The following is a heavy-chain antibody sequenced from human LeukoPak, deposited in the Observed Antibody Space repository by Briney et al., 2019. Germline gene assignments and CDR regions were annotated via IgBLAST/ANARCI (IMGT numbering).Heavy chain of an antibody. D-gene: IGHD6-19*01. J-gene: IGHJ4*02. Sequence: GGSLGLSCVTSGFNFSDSRMTWVRQAPGKGLDWVSSITSTSSYTYYADSVKGRFTISRDNVKNSLFLHMNSLRAEDTAVYYCARYVGPNIAVAGSDYWGQGTLVTVSS. CDR2: ITSTSSYT. CDR3: ARYVGPNIAVAGSDY. CDR1: GFNFSDSR. V-gene: IGHV3-21*01.